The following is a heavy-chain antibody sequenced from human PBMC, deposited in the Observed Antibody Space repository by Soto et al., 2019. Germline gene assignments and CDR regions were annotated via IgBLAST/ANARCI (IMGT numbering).Heavy chain of an antibody. CDR1: GGSFSGYY. Sequence: SETLSLTCAVYGGSFSGYYWSWIRQPPGKGLEWIGGIYYSGSTYYNPSLKSRVTISVDTSKNQFSLKLSSVTAADTALYYCAGIIAAALGYNWFDPWGQGTLVTVSS. V-gene: IGHV4-34*01. D-gene: IGHD6-13*01. J-gene: IGHJ5*02. CDR2: IYYSGST. CDR3: AGIIAAALGYNWFDP.